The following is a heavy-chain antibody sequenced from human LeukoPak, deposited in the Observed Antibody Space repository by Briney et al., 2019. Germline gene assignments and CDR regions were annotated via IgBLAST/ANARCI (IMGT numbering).Heavy chain of an antibody. Sequence: GGSLRLSCAASGLTFSGYAMSWVRQAPGKGLEWVSAISNSGDSTYYADSVKGRFVISRDNSINTLCLQMNSLTAEDTALYYCAKPWYSGPEDYWGQGALVTVSS. CDR1: GLTFSGYA. D-gene: IGHD6-13*01. CDR2: ISNSGDST. J-gene: IGHJ4*02. CDR3: AKPWYSGPEDY. V-gene: IGHV3-23*01.